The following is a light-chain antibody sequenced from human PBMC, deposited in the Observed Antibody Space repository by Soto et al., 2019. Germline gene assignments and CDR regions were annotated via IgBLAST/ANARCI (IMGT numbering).Light chain of an antibody. CDR3: QQYNNWPSWT. CDR2: GAS. J-gene: IGKJ1*01. V-gene: IGKV3-15*01. Sequence: EKVMTQSPATLSMSPGERATLSCRASQSVSSYLAWYQQKPGQAPRLLIYGASTRATGIPARFSGSGSGTEFTLTISSLQSEDFAVYYCQQYNNWPSWTFGQGTKVGIK. CDR1: QSVSSY.